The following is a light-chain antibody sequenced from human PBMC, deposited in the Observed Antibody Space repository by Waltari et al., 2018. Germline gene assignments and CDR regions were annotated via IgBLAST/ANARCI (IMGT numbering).Light chain of an antibody. Sequence: QSALTQPASVSGSRGQSITISRTGSSSDIGSYNVVSWYQHHPGKAPQLLIYGVNNRPSGVCKPFSGSKSGNTASLSISGLQAEDEGDYYCSSYAGSVVFGGGTKLTVL. CDR1: SSDIGSYNV. V-gene: IGLV2-23*02. CDR2: GVN. J-gene: IGLJ3*02. CDR3: SSYAGSVV.